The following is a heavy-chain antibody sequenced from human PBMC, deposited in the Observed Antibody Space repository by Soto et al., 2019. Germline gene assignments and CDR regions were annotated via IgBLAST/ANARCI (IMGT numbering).Heavy chain of an antibody. D-gene: IGHD1-1*01. J-gene: IGHJ6*02. CDR1: GGRFSTYA. V-gene: IGHV1-69*01. CDR3: ARGGKERFRGPGMYV. CDR2: IITFFGAA. Sequence: QVQLVQSGAEVRKPGSSVSVSCKASGGRFSTYAVNWVRQAPGQGLEWLGGIITFFGAAMYAQKFQGRVPITSADLTTTAYMELSGLRSEDTAVYYCARGGKERFRGPGMYVWGQGTTVPVSS.